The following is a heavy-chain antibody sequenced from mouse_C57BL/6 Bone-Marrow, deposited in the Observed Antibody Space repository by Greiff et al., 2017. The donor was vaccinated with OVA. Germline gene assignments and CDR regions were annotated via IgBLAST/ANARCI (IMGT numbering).Heavy chain of an antibody. J-gene: IGHJ3*01. CDR1: GYTFTSYT. D-gene: IGHD2-1*01. V-gene: IGHV1-4*01. CDR3: AREDGNWFAY. CDR2: INPSSGYT. Sequence: QVQLQQSGAELARPGASVKMSCKASGYTFTSYTMNWVKQRPGQGLEWIGYINPSSGYTKYNQKFKVKATLTADKSSSTAYMQLSSLTSEYSAGYYCAREDGNWFAYWGQGTLVTVSA.